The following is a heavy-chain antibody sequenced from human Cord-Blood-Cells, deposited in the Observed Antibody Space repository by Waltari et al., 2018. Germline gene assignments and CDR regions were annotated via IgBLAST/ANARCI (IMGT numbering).Heavy chain of an antibody. CDR2: IYYSGST. V-gene: IGHV4-59*01. CDR1: GGSISSSS. J-gene: IGHJ4*02. CDR3: ARDTPSGAGY. D-gene: IGHD6-19*01. Sequence: QVQLQESGPGLVKPSETLSLTCTVSGGSISSSSWSWIRQPPGKGLEWIGYIYYSGSTNYNPSLKSRVTISVDTSKNQFSLKLSSVTAADTAVYYCARDTPSGAGYWGQGTLVTVSS.